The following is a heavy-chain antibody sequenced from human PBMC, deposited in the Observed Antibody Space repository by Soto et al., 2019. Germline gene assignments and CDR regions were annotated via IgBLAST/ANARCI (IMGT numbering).Heavy chain of an antibody. CDR2: IIPIFGTA. V-gene: IGHV1-69*13. D-gene: IGHD6-13*01. CDR3: ARDQEGGYSSSRTIYYYYYGMDV. J-gene: IGHJ6*02. CDR1: GGTFSSYA. Sequence: SGKVSCKASGGTFSSYAISWVRQAPGQGLEWMGGIIPIFGTANYAQKFQGRVTITADESTSTAYMELSSLRSEDTAVYYCARDQEGGYSSSRTIYYYYYGMDVWGQGTTVTV.